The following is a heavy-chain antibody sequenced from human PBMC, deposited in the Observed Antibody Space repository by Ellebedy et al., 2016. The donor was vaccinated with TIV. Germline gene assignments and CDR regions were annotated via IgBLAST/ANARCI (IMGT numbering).Heavy chain of an antibody. Sequence: GESLKISXAASGFTFSDHFMSWIRQAPGKGLGWIAHIRTTDSTVFYADSVKGRFTISRDTSSNTLYLQMNSLRAEDTAVYYCAKDIVLVVYAIGPWPSPSKAIDYWGQGTLVTVSS. CDR2: IRTTDSTV. J-gene: IGHJ4*02. D-gene: IGHD2-8*01. V-gene: IGHV3-11*04. CDR1: GFTFSDHF. CDR3: AKDIVLVVYAIGPWPSPSKAIDY.